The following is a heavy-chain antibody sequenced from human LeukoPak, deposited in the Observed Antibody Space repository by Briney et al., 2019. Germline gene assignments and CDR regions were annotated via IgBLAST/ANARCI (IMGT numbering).Heavy chain of an antibody. CDR1: GFTFSSYS. Sequence: GGSLGLSCAASGFTFSSYSMNWVRQAPGKGLEWVSSISSDGSYIYYADSVKGRFTISRDNAKNSLYLQMNSLRAEDTAVYYCATSLQVVVDYWGQGTLVTVSS. CDR3: ATSLQVVVDY. J-gene: IGHJ4*02. V-gene: IGHV3-21*01. D-gene: IGHD6-6*01. CDR2: ISSDGSYI.